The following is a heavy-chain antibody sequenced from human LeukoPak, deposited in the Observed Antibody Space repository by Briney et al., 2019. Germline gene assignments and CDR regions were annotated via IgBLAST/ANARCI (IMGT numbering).Heavy chain of an antibody. D-gene: IGHD5-18*01. V-gene: IGHV1-46*01. Sequence: ASVKVSCKASGYTFTSYYMHWVRQAPGQGLEWMGIINPSGGSTSYAQKFQGRVTMTRDTFTSTVYMELSSLRSEDTAVYYCARDADTAMVTLSNYYYGMDVWGKGTTVTVSS. CDR1: GYTFTSYY. CDR2: INPSGGST. CDR3: ARDADTAMVTLSNYYYGMDV. J-gene: IGHJ6*04.